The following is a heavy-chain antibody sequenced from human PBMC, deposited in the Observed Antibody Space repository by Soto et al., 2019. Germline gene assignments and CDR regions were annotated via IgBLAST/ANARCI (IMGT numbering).Heavy chain of an antibody. V-gene: IGHV3-30-3*01. J-gene: IGHJ6*02. CDR3: ARGWGAVAAVMDV. CDR2: ISYDGSNK. CDR1: GFTFSSYA. Sequence: GGSLRLSCAASGFTFSSYAMHWVRQAPGKGLEWVAVISYDGSNKYYADSVKGRFTISRDNSKNTLYLQMNSLRAEDTTVYYCARGWGAVAAVMDVWGQGTTVTVSS. D-gene: IGHD2-15*01.